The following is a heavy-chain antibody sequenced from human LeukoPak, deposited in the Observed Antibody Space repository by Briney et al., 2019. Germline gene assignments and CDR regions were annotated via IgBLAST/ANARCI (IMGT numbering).Heavy chain of an antibody. Sequence: GGSLRLSCAASGFPLSSYAMSWVRQAPGMGLEWVSSIGSSGDITYYADSVKGRFTISRDNSKNTLYLQMNSLRAEDTAVYYCARDIDNGDYVVYWGQGTLVTVSS. CDR2: IGSSGDIT. CDR3: ARDIDNGDYVVY. V-gene: IGHV3-23*01. CDR1: GFPLSSYA. D-gene: IGHD4-17*01. J-gene: IGHJ4*02.